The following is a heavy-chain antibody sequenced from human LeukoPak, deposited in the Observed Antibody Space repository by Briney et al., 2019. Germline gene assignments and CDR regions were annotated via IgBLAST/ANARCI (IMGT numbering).Heavy chain of an antibody. Sequence: SETLSLTCTVSGGSISSYYWSWIRQPPGKGLEWIGYIYYSGSTNYNSSLKSRVTISVDTSKNQFSLKLSSVTAADTAVYYCARAIYVPWFDPWGQGTLVTVSS. V-gene: IGHV4-59*01. D-gene: IGHD2/OR15-2a*01. CDR3: ARAIYVPWFDP. J-gene: IGHJ5*02. CDR1: GGSISSYY. CDR2: IYYSGST.